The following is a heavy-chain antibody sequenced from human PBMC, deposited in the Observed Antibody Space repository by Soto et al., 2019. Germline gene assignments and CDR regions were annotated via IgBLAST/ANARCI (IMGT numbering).Heavy chain of an antibody. CDR3: ASLRSTVVSFDY. J-gene: IGHJ4*02. Sequence: SETLSLTCTVSAGSISSTNYYWGGIRQPPGKGLEWIGNIYYRGNTYYNPSLNSPVTISVDTSKNQFSLKLSSVTAADTAVYYCASLRSTVVSFDYWGQGTLVTVSS. V-gene: IGHV4-39*01. CDR1: AGSISSTNYY. D-gene: IGHD4-17*01. CDR2: IYYRGNT.